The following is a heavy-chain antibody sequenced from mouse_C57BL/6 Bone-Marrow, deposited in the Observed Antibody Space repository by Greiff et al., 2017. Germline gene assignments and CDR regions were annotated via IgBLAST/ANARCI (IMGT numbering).Heavy chain of an antibody. CDR2: IYPGGGDT. CDR1: GYAFSSYW. V-gene: IGHV1-80*01. Sequence: VQLQQSGAELVKPGASVKISCKASGYAFSSYWMNWVKQRPGKGLEWIGPIYPGGGDTNYNGKFKGQATLTADKSSSTAYMQLSSLTSEDSAVYFCERWDYYGSGGYFDYWGQGTTLTVSA. CDR3: ERWDYYGSGGYFDY. D-gene: IGHD1-1*01. J-gene: IGHJ2*01.